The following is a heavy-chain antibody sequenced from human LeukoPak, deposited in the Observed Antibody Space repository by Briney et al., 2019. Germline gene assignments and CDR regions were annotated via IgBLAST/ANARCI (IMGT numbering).Heavy chain of an antibody. J-gene: IGHJ4*02. CDR3: ARNRISSGWWGVGDQLEY. V-gene: IGHV1-18*01. D-gene: IGHD6-19*01. CDR1: GYTFTSYG. Sequence: ASVKVSCKASGYTFTSYGISWVRQAPGQGLEWMGWISAYNGNTNYAQKLQGRVTMTTDTSTSTAYMELRSLRSDDTAVYYCARNRISSGWWGVGDQLEYWGQGTLVTVSS. CDR2: ISAYNGNT.